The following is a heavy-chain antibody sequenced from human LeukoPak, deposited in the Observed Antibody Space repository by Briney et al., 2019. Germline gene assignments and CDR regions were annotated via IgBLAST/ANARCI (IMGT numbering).Heavy chain of an antibody. D-gene: IGHD3-10*01. Sequence: GGSLRLSCAASGFTFSSYGMSWVRQAPGKGLEWVSAISGSGGSAYYADSVQGRFTVSRDNSKNTLYLQMDNLRVEDTAVYYCARVSKPGWFDYYYMDVWGKGTTVIVSS. V-gene: IGHV3-23*01. J-gene: IGHJ6*03. CDR3: ARVSKPGWFDYYYMDV. CDR2: ISGSGGSA. CDR1: GFTFSSYG.